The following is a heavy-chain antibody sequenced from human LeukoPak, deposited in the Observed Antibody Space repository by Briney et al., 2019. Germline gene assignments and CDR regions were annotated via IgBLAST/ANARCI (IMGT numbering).Heavy chain of an antibody. CDR1: GGSISSGSYY. Sequence: SQTLSLTCTVSGGSISSGSYYWSWIRQPAGKGLEWLGRIYTSGSTNYNPSLKSRVTISVDTSKNQFSLKLSSVTAADTAVYYCARLHVDIVATTFDYWGQGTLVTVSS. CDR2: IYTSGST. V-gene: IGHV4-61*02. CDR3: ARLHVDIVATTFDY. J-gene: IGHJ4*02. D-gene: IGHD5-12*01.